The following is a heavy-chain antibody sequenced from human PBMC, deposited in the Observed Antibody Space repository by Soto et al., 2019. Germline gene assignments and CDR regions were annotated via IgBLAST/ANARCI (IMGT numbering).Heavy chain of an antibody. D-gene: IGHD3-10*01. J-gene: IGHJ4*02. CDR2: IYYSGST. Sequence: SETLSLTCPCSGCSLNRSIYYWGWIRPPPGKGLEWIGSIYYSGSTYYNPSLKSRVTISVDTSKNQFSLKLSSVTAADTAVYYCASMVRGVIITEYFDYWGQGTRVNVSA. V-gene: IGHV4-39*01. CDR1: GCSLNRSIYY. CDR3: ASMVRGVIITEYFDY.